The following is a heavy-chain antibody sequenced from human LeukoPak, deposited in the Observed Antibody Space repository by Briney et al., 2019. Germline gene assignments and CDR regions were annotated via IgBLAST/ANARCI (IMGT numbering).Heavy chain of an antibody. CDR3: ARDPAKGAATYFDY. J-gene: IGHJ4*02. CDR2: ISFDGGKI. V-gene: IGHV3-30*04. Sequence: GGSLRLSCTASGFPFSNYAMNWVRQTPGKGLEWVALISFDGGKIYYADSVKGRFTISRDNSKNTLFLQMNSLTVEVTAVYYCARDPAKGAATYFDYWGQGTLVTVSS. D-gene: IGHD2-15*01. CDR1: GFPFSNYA.